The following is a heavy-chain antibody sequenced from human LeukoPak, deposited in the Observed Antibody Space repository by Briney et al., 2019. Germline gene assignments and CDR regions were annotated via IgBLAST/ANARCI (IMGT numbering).Heavy chain of an antibody. CDR2: ISSNGGST. D-gene: IGHD3-3*01. J-gene: IGHJ3*02. V-gene: IGHV3-64*01. CDR1: GFTFSSYA. CDR3: ARDLNGPDYDFWSGRGYAFDI. Sequence: PGGSLRLSCAASGFTFSSYAMHWVRQAPGKGLEYVSAISSNGGSTYYANSVKGRFTISRDNSKNTLYLQMGSLRAEDMAVYYCARDLNGPDYDFWSGRGYAFDIWGQGTMVTVSS.